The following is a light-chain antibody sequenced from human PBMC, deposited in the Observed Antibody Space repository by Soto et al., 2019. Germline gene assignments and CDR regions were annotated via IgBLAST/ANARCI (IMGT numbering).Light chain of an antibody. J-gene: IGKJ2*01. Sequence: EIVLTQSPVTLSLSPGERATLSCRASQSVSSYLAWYQQKPGQAPRLLIYDASNRATGIPARFSGSGSGTDFTLTISSLESEDVAVYYCQQRSNWPRTFGQGTKLEIK. V-gene: IGKV3-11*01. CDR1: QSVSSY. CDR3: QQRSNWPRT. CDR2: DAS.